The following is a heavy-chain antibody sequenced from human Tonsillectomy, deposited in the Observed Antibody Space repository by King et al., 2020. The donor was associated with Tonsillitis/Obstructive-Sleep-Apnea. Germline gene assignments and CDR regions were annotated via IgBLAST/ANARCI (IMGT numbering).Heavy chain of an antibody. D-gene: IGHD5-24*01. CDR2: ISYDGNNK. V-gene: IGHV3-30-3*01. Sequence: VQLVESGGGVVQPGRSLRLSCAASGFTFSSYAMHWVRQAPGKGLEWVAIISYDGNNKYYADSVKGRFTTSRDNSKNTLYLQMNSLRAEDTAVYYCARDVSKEIYYYGMDVWGQGTTVTVSS. J-gene: IGHJ6*02. CDR3: ARDVSKEIYYYGMDV. CDR1: GFTFSSYA.